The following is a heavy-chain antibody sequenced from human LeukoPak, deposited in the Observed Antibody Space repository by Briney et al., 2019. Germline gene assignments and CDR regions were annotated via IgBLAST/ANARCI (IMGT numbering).Heavy chain of an antibody. D-gene: IGHD5-12*01. Sequence: GGSLRLSCAASGFTVSTNYMSWVRQAPGKGLEWVSVIYSGGSTYYADSVKGRFTISRDISQNTLYLQMNSLRAEDTAVYYCARDLGYSAYATVRGYAVDIWGQGTMVTVSS. CDR1: GFTVSTNY. CDR3: ARDLGYSAYATVRGYAVDI. CDR2: IYSGGST. V-gene: IGHV3-66*01. J-gene: IGHJ3*02.